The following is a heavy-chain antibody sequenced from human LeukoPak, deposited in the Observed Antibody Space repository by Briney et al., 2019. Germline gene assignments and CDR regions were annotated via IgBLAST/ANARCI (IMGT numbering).Heavy chain of an antibody. CDR1: GYTFTSYA. CDR2: ISANNGNT. D-gene: IGHD3-9*01. Sequence: ASVKVSCKASGYTFTSYAISWVRQAPGQGLEWMVWISANNGNTNYAQNLQGRLTMTTDTSTSTAYMELRSLRSDDTAVYYCARVEILTGYFFSDYWGQGTLVTVSS. J-gene: IGHJ4*02. CDR3: ARVEILTGYFFSDY. V-gene: IGHV1-18*01.